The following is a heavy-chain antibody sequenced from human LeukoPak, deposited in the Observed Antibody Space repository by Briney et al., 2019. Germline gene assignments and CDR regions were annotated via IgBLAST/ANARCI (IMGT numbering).Heavy chain of an antibody. Sequence: PGGSLRLSCAASGFTFTNAWMSWVRQAPGKGLEWVGRIKSKTDGGTTDYAAPVKGRFTISRDDSKNTLYLQMNSLLTDDTAVYYCTTGGTLVRGVTWGQGTLVTVSS. J-gene: IGHJ5*02. D-gene: IGHD3-10*01. CDR3: TTGGTLVRGVT. CDR1: GFTFTNAW. V-gene: IGHV3-15*01. CDR2: IKSKTDGGTT.